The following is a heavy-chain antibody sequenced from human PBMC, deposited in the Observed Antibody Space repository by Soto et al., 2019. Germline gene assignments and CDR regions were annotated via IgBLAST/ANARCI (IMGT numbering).Heavy chain of an antibody. CDR3: AKSGSGWYQDS. J-gene: IGHJ5*02. CDR2: IDSRGDFI. D-gene: IGHD6-19*01. Sequence: LVESGGGLVRPGGSLRLSCVGSGFTFTGKTMNWIRQAPGKGLEWVSSIDSRGDFIYYIDSVKGRFTISRDNAKNSLFLQMNSLRGDDTGIYYCAKSGSGWYQDSWGQGTLVSVSS. CDR1: GFTFTGKT. V-gene: IGHV3-21*01.